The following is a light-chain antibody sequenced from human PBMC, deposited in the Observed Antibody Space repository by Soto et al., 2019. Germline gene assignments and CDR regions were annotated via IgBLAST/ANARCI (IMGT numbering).Light chain of an antibody. CDR2: AAS. CDR1: QSVSATY. Sequence: EIVLTQSPGTLSLSPGESATLSCRATQSVSATYFAWYQQKPGQAPRLLIYAASSRATDIPDRFSGSGSGTDFTLAISRLEPEDFAVYWCQHYGTSTRTFGQGTKVEIK. CDR3: QHYGTSTRT. J-gene: IGKJ1*01. V-gene: IGKV3-20*01.